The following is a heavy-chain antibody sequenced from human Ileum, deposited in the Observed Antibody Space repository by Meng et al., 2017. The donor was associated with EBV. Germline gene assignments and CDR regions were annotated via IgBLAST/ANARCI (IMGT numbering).Heavy chain of an antibody. V-gene: IGHV4-28*01. Sequence: QVQLQESGPGLVKPSHTLSLTCAVSGYSISTTNWGGWIRQPPGKGLEWIGHIYYSGTTYNNPSLKSRVTMSIDPSKNQFSLKLSSVTAVDTAVYYCARNSESGSYIDYWGLGTLVTVSS. CDR2: IYYSGTT. CDR3: ARNSESGSYIDY. CDR1: GYSISTTNW. J-gene: IGHJ4*02. D-gene: IGHD1-26*01.